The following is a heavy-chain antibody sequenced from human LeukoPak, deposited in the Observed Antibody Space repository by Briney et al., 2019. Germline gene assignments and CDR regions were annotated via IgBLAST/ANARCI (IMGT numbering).Heavy chain of an antibody. J-gene: IGHJ3*02. D-gene: IGHD1-1*01. CDR3: ARDSRWELDHDAFDI. Sequence: SQTLSLTCTVSGGSISSGSYYWSWIRQPAGKGLEWIGRIYTSGSTNYNPSLKSRVTISVDTSKNQFSLKLSSVTAADTAGYYCARDSRWELDHDAFDIWGQGTMVTVSS. V-gene: IGHV4-61*02. CDR2: IYTSGST. CDR1: GGSISSGSYY.